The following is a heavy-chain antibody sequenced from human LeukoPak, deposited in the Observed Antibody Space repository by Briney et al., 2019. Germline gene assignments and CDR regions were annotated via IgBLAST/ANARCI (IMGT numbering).Heavy chain of an antibody. CDR3: ARASGLAYFDY. J-gene: IGHJ4*02. CDR2: IYYSGST. D-gene: IGHD3-3*02. CDR1: GGSISSYY. Sequence: SETLSLTFTVSGGSISSYYWSWIRQPPGKGLEWIGYIYYSGSTNYNPSLKSRVTISVDTSKNQFSLKLSSVTAADTAVYYCARASGLAYFDYWGQGTLVTVSS. V-gene: IGHV4-59*01.